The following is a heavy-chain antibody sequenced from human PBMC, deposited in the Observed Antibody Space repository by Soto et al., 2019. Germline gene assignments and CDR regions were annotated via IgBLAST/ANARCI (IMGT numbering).Heavy chain of an antibody. CDR2: ISVGATRT. V-gene: IGHV3-23*01. D-gene: IGHD3-10*01. Sequence: GGSLRLSCAASGFTFSSYTMTWVRQAPGKGLEWVSGISVGATRTYYADSVKGRFSISRDDSKNTLSLQMNSLRGDDTAVYYCAKAGGYMYDAFDIWGQGTTVTVSS. CDR1: GFTFSSYT. CDR3: AKAGGYMYDAFDI. J-gene: IGHJ3*02.